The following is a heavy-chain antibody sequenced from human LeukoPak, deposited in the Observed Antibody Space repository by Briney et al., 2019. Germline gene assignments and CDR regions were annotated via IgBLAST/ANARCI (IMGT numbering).Heavy chain of an antibody. Sequence: PGGSLRLSCAASGFTFSTFAMIWVRQPPGKGLEWVSSIFPSGGEIHYADSVRGRFTISRDNAKNSLYLQMNSLRAEDTAVYYCARDPGYSSSWYYFDYWGQGTLVTVSS. V-gene: IGHV3-21*01. D-gene: IGHD6-13*01. CDR3: ARDPGYSSSWYYFDY. CDR1: GFTFSTFA. CDR2: IFPSGGEI. J-gene: IGHJ4*02.